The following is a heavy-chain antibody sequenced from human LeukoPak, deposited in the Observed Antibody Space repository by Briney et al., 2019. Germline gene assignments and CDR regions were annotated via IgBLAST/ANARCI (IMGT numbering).Heavy chain of an antibody. CDR1: GFTFSSYW. CDR2: IKQDGSEK. D-gene: IGHD6-19*01. Sequence: GGSLRLSCAASGFTFSSYWMSWVRQAPGKGREWVANIKQDGSEKYYVDSVKGRFTISRDNAKNSLYLQMNSLRAEDTAVYYCARDHPYSSGVFDYWGQGTLVTVSS. V-gene: IGHV3-7*01. J-gene: IGHJ4*02. CDR3: ARDHPYSSGVFDY.